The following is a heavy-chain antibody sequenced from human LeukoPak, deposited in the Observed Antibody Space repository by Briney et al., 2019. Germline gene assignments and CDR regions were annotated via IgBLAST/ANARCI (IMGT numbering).Heavy chain of an antibody. CDR1: GGSISSYY. V-gene: IGHV4-59*08. J-gene: IGHJ4*02. CDR3: ARHPGSHCSTATCYTGGVFDY. Sequence: SETLSLTCTVSGGSISSYYWSWIRQPPGKGLEWIGYIYYSGSTNYNPSLKSRVTISADTSKSQLSLKLSSVTAADTAVYYCARHPGSHCSTATCYTGGVFDYWGQGTLVTVSS. D-gene: IGHD2-2*01. CDR2: IYYSGST.